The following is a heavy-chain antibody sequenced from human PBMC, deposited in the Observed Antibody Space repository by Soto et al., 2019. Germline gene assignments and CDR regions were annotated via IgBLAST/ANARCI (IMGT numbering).Heavy chain of an antibody. Sequence: EVQLLESGGGLVQPGGSLRLSCAASGFTFSSYAMSWVRQAPGKGLEWVSAISGSGGSTYYADSETGRFTISRDNSKNTLYLQMNSLKAEDRAVYYCAKERPGEYSSSLDYWGQGTLVTVSS. CDR3: AKERPGEYSSSLDY. D-gene: IGHD6-6*01. CDR2: ISGSGGST. V-gene: IGHV3-23*01. CDR1: GFTFSSYA. J-gene: IGHJ4*02.